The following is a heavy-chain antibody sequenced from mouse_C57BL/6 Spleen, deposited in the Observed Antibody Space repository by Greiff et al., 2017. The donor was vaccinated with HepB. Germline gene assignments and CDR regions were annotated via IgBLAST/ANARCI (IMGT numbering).Heavy chain of an antibody. J-gene: IGHJ4*01. CDR2: ISNGGGST. CDR3: ARPFITRGYAMDY. Sequence: EVQLVESGGGLVQPGGSLKLSCAASGFTFSDYYMYWVRQTPEKRLEWVAYISNGGGSTYYPDTVKGRFTISRDNAKNTLYLQMSRLKSEDTAMYYCARPFITRGYAMDYWGQGTSVTVSS. V-gene: IGHV5-12*01. CDR1: GFTFSDYY. D-gene: IGHD1-1*01.